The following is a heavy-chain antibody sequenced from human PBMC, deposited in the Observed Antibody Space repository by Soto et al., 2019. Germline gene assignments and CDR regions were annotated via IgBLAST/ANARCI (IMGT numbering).Heavy chain of an antibody. V-gene: IGHV1-18*01. CDR3: ERGGLGSSGKPVYFDY. D-gene: IGHD3-22*01. CDR1: GATFTCYG. Sequence: SVKVCCNASGATFTCYGISWLRQAPGQGVEWMGWISAYNGNTNYAQKLQGRVTMTTDTSTSTAYMELRSLGSDDTAVYYCERGGLGSSGKPVYFDYWGQGTMVTVSS. J-gene: IGHJ4*02. CDR2: ISAYNGNT.